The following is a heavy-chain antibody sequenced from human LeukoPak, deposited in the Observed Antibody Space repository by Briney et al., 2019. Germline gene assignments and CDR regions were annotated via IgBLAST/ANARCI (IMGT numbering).Heavy chain of an antibody. CDR2: IKQDGSET. J-gene: IGHJ4*02. D-gene: IGHD6-19*01. CDR3: GAESVAVAACY. CDR1: GFTFKTYW. Sequence: PGGSLRLSCAASGFTFKTYWMSWVRQAPGKGLEWVANIKQDGSETYYVDSVKGRFTISRDNAKNSLYLQLNSLRAEDTALYYCGAESVAVAACYWGQGTLVTVSS. V-gene: IGHV3-7*01.